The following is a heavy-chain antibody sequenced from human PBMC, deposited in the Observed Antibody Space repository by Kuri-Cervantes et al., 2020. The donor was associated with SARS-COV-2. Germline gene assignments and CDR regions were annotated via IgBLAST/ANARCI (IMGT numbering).Heavy chain of an antibody. CDR1: GFTFSSYS. Sequence: GESLKISCAASGFTFSSYSINWVRQAPGKGLEWVSYISEGGKTTYYADSVKGRFTISRDNAKNSLCLRMNSLRAEDTAVYYCAKEGYYDSSGYYSYWGQGTLVTVSS. CDR3: AKEGYYDSSGYYSY. J-gene: IGHJ4*02. V-gene: IGHV3-48*04. D-gene: IGHD3-22*01. CDR2: ISEGGKTT.